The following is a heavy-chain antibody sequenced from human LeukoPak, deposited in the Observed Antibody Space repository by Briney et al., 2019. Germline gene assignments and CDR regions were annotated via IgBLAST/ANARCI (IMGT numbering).Heavy chain of an antibody. CDR2: IWPNGSNK. Sequence: QPGRSLRLSCAASGFTFSTYGMHWVCQAPDKGLEWVALIWPNGSNKYHADSVKGRFTISRDNSKSTLFLQMSSLAAEDTAVYYCVGELLTAAGTIGAFDIWGRGAMVTVSS. D-gene: IGHD6-13*01. V-gene: IGHV3-33*01. CDR1: GFTFSTYG. J-gene: IGHJ3*02. CDR3: VGELLTAAGTIGAFDI.